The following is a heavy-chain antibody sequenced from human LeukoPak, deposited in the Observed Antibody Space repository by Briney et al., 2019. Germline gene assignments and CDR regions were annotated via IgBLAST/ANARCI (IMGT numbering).Heavy chain of an antibody. D-gene: IGHD6-13*01. V-gene: IGHV1-69*05. CDR1: GGTFSSYA. J-gene: IGHJ4*02. Sequence: GASVKVSCKASGGTFSSYAISWVRQAPGQGLEWMGGIIPIFCTANYAQKFQGRVTITTDESTSTAYMELSSLRSEDTAVYYCARGAGLDAAAGTDPFDYWGQGTLVTVSS. CDR3: ARGAGLDAAAGTDPFDY. CDR2: IIPIFCTA.